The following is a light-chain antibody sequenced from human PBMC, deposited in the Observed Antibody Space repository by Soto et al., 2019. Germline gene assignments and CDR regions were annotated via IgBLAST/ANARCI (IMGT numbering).Light chain of an antibody. Sequence: AIRMTQSPSSLSAATGDSVTITCRASQSISTYLAWYQQKPGKAPKLLIYGASTMQSGVPSRFSGSGSGTDFTLTISCLQSEDFATYYCQQYYSNVPITFGQGTRLE. J-gene: IGKJ5*01. CDR3: QQYYSNVPIT. CDR1: QSISTY. CDR2: GAS. V-gene: IGKV1-8*01.